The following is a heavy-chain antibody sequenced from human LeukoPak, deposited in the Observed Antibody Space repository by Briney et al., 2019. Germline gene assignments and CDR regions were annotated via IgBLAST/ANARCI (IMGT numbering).Heavy chain of an antibody. CDR3: ARDLNSYDYGNFDY. V-gene: IGHV3-30*04. CDR1: GFTFSSYA. D-gene: IGHD4-17*01. J-gene: IGHJ4*02. Sequence: PGRSLRLSCAASGFTFSSYAMHWVRQAPGKGLEWVAVISYDGSNKYYADSVKGRFTISRDNSKNTLYLQMSSLRAEDTAVYYCARDLNSYDYGNFDYWGQGTLVTVSS. CDR2: ISYDGSNK.